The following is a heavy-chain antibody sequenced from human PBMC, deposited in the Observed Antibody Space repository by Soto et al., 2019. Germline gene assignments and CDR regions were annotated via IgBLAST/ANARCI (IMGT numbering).Heavy chain of an antibody. CDR1: GGSISPYY. V-gene: IGHV4-59*08. CDR3: ARHAPGYFDFDY. J-gene: IGHJ4*01. CDR2: IYYSGIT. Sequence: QVQLQESGPGLVKPSETLSLTCTVSGGSISPYYWSWIRQPPGKGLEWIGYIYYSGITDYNPSLQSRVTISVDTSKNQFSLKLSSVTAADTAVYYCARHAPGYFDFDYWGHGTLVTVSS. D-gene: IGHD5-18*01.